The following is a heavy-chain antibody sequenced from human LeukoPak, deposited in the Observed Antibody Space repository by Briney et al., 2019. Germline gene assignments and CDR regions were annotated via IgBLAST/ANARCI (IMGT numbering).Heavy chain of an antibody. CDR2: MNPNSGNT. CDR3: ARWSYCSSTSCYVAFDI. Sequence: ASVKVSCKASGYTFTSYDINWVRQATGQGLEWMGWMNPNSGNTGYAQKFQGRVTITRNTSISTAYMELSSLRSEDTAVYYCARWSYCSSTSCYVAFDIWGQGTMVTVSS. D-gene: IGHD2-2*01. V-gene: IGHV1-8*03. CDR1: GYTFTSYD. J-gene: IGHJ3*02.